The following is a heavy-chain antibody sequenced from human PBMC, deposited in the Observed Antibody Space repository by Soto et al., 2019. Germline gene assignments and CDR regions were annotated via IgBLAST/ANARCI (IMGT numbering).Heavy chain of an antibody. CDR3: ARAGGLGAVAVDF. Sequence: SETLSLTCAVYGGSFSGYYWSWIRQPPGKGLEWIGYIYHSGSTYYNPSLKSRVTISVDRSKNQFSLKLSSVTAADTAVYYCARAGGLGAVAVDFSGQGTLVTVSS. V-gene: IGHV4-34*01. D-gene: IGHD6-19*01. CDR1: GGSFSGYY. CDR2: IYHSGST. J-gene: IGHJ4*02.